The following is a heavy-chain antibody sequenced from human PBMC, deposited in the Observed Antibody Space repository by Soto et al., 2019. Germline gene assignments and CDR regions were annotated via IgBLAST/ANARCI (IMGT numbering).Heavy chain of an antibody. J-gene: IGHJ6*02. V-gene: IGHV4-4*02. CDR2: IYHSGST. Sequence: SETLSLTCAVSGGSISSSNWWSWVRQPPGKGLEWIGEIYHSGSTNYNPSLKSRVTISVDKSKNQFSLKLSSVTAADTAVYYCARYRSNYYYYYGMDVWGQGTTVTVSS. CDR3: ARYRSNYYYYYGMDV. D-gene: IGHD3-16*02. CDR1: GGSISSSNW.